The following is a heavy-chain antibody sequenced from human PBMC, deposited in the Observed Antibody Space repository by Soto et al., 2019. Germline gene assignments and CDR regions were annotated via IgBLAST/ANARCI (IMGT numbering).Heavy chain of an antibody. CDR3: AKRKYCPSTTCFDF. V-gene: IGHV3-48*01. D-gene: IGHD2-2*01. CDR2: ISSSSSTI. CDR1: GFTFSSYS. J-gene: IGHJ4*02. Sequence: PGGSLRLCCAASGFTFSSYSMNWVRQAPGKGLEWVSYISSSSSTIYYADSVKGRFTISRDDSKNTLYLQMSSLRAEDTAVYYCAKRKYCPSTTCFDFWGRGTLVTVSS.